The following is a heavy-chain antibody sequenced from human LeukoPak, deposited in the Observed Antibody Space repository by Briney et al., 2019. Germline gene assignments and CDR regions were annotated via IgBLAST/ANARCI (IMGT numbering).Heavy chain of an antibody. CDR2: ISGTGGST. CDR1: GFTFTSYS. Sequence: PGGSLRLSCTASGFTFTSYSMSWVRQAPGKGLEWVSVISGTGGSTNHADSVKGRFTISRDNSKNTLYLQMNSLRAEDTAVYYCAKDLRQLGGAFDIWGQGTMVTVSS. J-gene: IGHJ3*02. V-gene: IGHV3-23*01. D-gene: IGHD1-1*01. CDR3: AKDLRQLGGAFDI.